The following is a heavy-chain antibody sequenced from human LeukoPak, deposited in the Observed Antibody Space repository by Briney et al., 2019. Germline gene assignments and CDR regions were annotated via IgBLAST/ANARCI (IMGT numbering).Heavy chain of an antibody. D-gene: IGHD3-3*01. Sequence: PGRSLRLSCAASGLTFDDYAMHWVRQAPGKGLEWVSGISWNSGSIGYADSVKGRFTISRDNAKNSLYLQMNSLRAEDTAVYYCARAPEFWSGYYNDTWGQGTMVTVSS. V-gene: IGHV3-9*01. CDR3: ARAPEFWSGYYNDT. CDR1: GLTFDDYA. J-gene: IGHJ3*02. CDR2: ISWNSGSI.